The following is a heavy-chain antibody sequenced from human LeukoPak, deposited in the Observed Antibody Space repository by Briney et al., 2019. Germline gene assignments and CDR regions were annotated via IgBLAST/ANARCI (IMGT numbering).Heavy chain of an antibody. CDR3: ARGTNSVYDFWSGYYTGYYFDY. CDR2: IYYSGST. Sequence: SQTLSLTCTVSGGSISSGGYYWSWIRQHPGKGLEWIGYIYYSGSTYYNPSLKSRVTISVDTSKNQFSLKLSSVTAADTAVYYCARGTNSVYDFWSGYYTGYYFDYWGQGTLVTVSS. CDR1: GGSISSGGYY. J-gene: IGHJ4*02. V-gene: IGHV4-31*03. D-gene: IGHD3-3*01.